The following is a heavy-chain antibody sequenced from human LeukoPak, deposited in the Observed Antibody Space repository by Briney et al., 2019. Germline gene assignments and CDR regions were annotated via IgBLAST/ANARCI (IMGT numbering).Heavy chain of an antibody. Sequence: SETLSLTCAVSGGSISSSNWWSWVRQPPGKGLEWIGEIYHSGSTNYNPSLKSRVTISVDKSKNQFSLKLSSVTAADTAVYYCAGLGSSGWTNWFDPWGQGTLVTVSS. CDR1: GGSISSSNW. CDR2: IYHSGST. V-gene: IGHV4-4*02. CDR3: AGLGSSGWTNWFDP. D-gene: IGHD6-19*01. J-gene: IGHJ5*02.